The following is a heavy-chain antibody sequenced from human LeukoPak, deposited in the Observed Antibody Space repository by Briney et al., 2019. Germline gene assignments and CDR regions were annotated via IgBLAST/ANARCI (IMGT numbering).Heavy chain of an antibody. V-gene: IGHV3-53*01. J-gene: IGHJ3*02. D-gene: IGHD3-10*01. CDR1: GFTVSSNY. Sequence: GGSLRLSCAASGFTVSSNYMSWVRQAPGKGLEWVSVIYSGGSTYYADSVKGRFTISRDNSKNTLYLQMNSLRAEDTAVYYCARGYGSGSYRTSDAFDIWGQGTMVTVSS. CDR2: IYSGGST. CDR3: ARGYGSGSYRTSDAFDI.